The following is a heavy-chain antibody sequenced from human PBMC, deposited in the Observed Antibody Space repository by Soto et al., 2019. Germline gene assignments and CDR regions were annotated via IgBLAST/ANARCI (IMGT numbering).Heavy chain of an antibody. D-gene: IGHD2-2*01. J-gene: IGHJ4*02. CDR2: ISAYNGNT. V-gene: IGHV1-18*01. Sequence: GASVKVSCKASGYTFTSYGISWVRQAPGQGLEWMGWISAYNGNTNYAQKLQGRVTMTTDTSTSTAYVELRSLRSDDTAVYYCARVGDVVVPADTPHFDDWGQGTLVTVSS. CDR1: GYTFTSYG. CDR3: ARVGDVVVPADTPHFDD.